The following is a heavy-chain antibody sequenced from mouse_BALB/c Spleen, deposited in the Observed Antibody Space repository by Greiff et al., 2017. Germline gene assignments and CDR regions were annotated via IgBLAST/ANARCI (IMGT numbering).Heavy chain of an antibody. Sequence: EVKLMESGPELVKPGASVKISCKASGYSFTGYFMNWVMQSHGKSLEWIGRINPYNGDTFYNQKFKGKATLTVDKSSSTAHMELRSLASEDSAVYYCARYGGSSSAMDYWGQGTSVTVSS. V-gene: IGHV1-20*02. CDR1: GYSFTGYF. CDR3: ARYGGSSSAMDY. D-gene: IGHD1-1*01. CDR2: INPYNGDT. J-gene: IGHJ4*01.